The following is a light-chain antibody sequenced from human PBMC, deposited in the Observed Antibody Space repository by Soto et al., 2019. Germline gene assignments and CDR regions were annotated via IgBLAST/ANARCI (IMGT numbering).Light chain of an antibody. V-gene: IGKV3-20*01. J-gene: IGKJ1*01. CDR1: QSVTSY. Sequence: EIVLTQSPGTLSLSPGERATLSCRASQSVTSYLAWYQQTPGQPPRVLIYGASIRATGIPDRFSGSGSGTAFTLTISRLEPEDFAVYYCQQYGSSPRTFGQGTKVEVK. CDR3: QQYGSSPRT. CDR2: GAS.